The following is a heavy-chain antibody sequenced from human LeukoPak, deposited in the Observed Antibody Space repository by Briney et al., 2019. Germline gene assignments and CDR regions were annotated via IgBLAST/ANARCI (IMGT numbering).Heavy chain of an antibody. V-gene: IGHV4-38-2*02. J-gene: IGHJ3*02. CDR1: GYSINSGYT. CDR3: ARDPPGWFYTFNI. D-gene: IGHD6-19*01. CDR2: IYHSGGT. Sequence: KPSETLSLTCTVSGYSINSGYTWGWIRQPPGKGLEWIGNIYHSGGTYYNPSLTSRVTISVDTSKNQFSLKLTSVTAADTAVYYCARDPPGWFYTFNIWGQGTMVTVSS.